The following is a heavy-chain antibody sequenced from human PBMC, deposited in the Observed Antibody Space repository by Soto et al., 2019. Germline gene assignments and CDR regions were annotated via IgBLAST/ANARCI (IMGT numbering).Heavy chain of an antibody. D-gene: IGHD3-10*01. CDR1: GFIFSDYG. CDR3: ARAFDQWFGQHPLRS. V-gene: IGHV3-33*01. CDR2: IYYDGSDT. J-gene: IGHJ5*02. Sequence: GGSLRLSCAASGFIFSDYGMHWVRQAPGKGLDWLAVIYYDGSDTYYADSVRGRFTISRDNSDSTLFLEMNGLRAEDSAVYYCARAFDQWFGQHPLRSWGQGTLVTVSS.